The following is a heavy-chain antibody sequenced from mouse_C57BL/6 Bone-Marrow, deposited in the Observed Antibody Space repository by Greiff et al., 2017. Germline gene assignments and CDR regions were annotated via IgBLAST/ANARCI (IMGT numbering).Heavy chain of an antibody. Sequence: QIQLQQSGAELARPGASVKLSCKASGYTFTSYGISWVKQRTGQGLEWIGEIYPRSGNTYYNEKFKGKATLTADKSSSTAYMELRSLTSEDSAVYFCARWGYGSIFPYYYAMDYWSQGTSVTVSS. CDR2: IYPRSGNT. V-gene: IGHV1-81*01. CDR3: ARWGYGSIFPYYYAMDY. D-gene: IGHD1-1*01. J-gene: IGHJ4*01. CDR1: GYTFTSYG.